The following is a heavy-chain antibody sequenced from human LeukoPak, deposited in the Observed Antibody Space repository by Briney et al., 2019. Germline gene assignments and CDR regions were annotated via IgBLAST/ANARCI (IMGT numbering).Heavy chain of an antibody. CDR1: GFSISDYW. D-gene: IGHD3-10*01. CDR2: INEDGTIQ. J-gene: IGHJ4*01. CDR3: ASRESSMARSH. Sequence: PGGSLRLSCAASGFSISDYWMNWVRLVPGRWLEWVAIINEDGTIQDYVASVRGRFTISRNNAKNSLYLQMNSLGAEDTAVYYCASRESSMARSHWGHGTLVTVSS. V-gene: IGHV3-7*01.